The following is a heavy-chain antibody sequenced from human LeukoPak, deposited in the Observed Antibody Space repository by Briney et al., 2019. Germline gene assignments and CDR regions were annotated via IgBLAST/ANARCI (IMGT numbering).Heavy chain of an antibody. J-gene: IGHJ6*03. V-gene: IGHV4-59*01. CDR3: ARGRTGTLANLSKGLQNYYYYYMDV. Sequence: PSETLSLTCTVSGVSISNYDWSWIRRPPGKGLEWIGYIYYSGSTNYNPSLKSRVTISVDTSKNQFSLKLSSVTAADTAVYYCARGRTGTLANLSKGLQNYYYYYMDVWGKGTTVTVSS. D-gene: IGHD1-1*01. CDR2: IYYSGST. CDR1: GVSISNYD.